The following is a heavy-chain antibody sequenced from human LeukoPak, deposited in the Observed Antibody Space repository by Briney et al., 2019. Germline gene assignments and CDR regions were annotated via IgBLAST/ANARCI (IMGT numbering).Heavy chain of an antibody. CDR2: IYSGGST. CDR1: GLTVSSNY. CDR3: ARVEMATMNFDY. D-gene: IGHD5-24*01. Sequence: PGGSLRLSCAASGLTVSSNYMSWVRQAPGKGLEWVSVIYSGGSTYYADSVKGRFTISRDNSKNTLYLQMNSLRAEDTAVYYCARVEMATMNFDYWGQRTLVTVSS. V-gene: IGHV3-53*01. J-gene: IGHJ4*02.